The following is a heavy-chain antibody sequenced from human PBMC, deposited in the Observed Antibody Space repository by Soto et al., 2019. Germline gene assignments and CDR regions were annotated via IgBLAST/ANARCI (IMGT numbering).Heavy chain of an antibody. V-gene: IGHV4-59*01. CDR1: GGSINYSY. J-gene: IGHJ6*02. CDR2: ISYTGSA. CDR3: ARVNYGDYYYGMDV. Sequence: SETLSLTCTVSGGSINYSYWTWIRQPPGKGLGWIGYISYTGSANYNASLKSRLTISVDTSKNQFSLKLSSVTAADTALYYCARVNYGDYYYGMDVWGQGTTVTVSS. D-gene: IGHD4-17*01.